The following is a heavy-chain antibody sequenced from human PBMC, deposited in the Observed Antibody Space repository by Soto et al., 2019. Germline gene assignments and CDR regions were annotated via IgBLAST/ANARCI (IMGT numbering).Heavy chain of an antibody. D-gene: IGHD2-2*02. J-gene: IGHJ6*02. Sequence: GGSLRLSGVGSGFTFSTYSINWVRQAPGKGLEWVSSISSRSDIYYADSVKGRFTISRDNAKNTVSLQMNSLRAEDTAVYYCAREYTAWPLAYGLDVWGQGTTVTVSS. CDR3: AREYTAWPLAYGLDV. CDR2: ISSRSDI. V-gene: IGHV3-21*01. CDR1: GFTFSTYS.